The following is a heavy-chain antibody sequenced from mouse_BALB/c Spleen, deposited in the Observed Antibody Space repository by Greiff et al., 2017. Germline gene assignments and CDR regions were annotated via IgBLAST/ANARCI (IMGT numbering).Heavy chain of an antibody. V-gene: IGHV5-9-3*01. J-gene: IGHJ3*01. CDR3: ARHADGSSYVFAY. CDR1: GFTFSSYA. CDR2: ISSGGSYT. Sequence: VMLVESGGGLVKPGGSLKLSCAASGFTFSSYAMSWVRQTPEKRLEWVATISSGGSYTYYPDSVKGRFTISRDNAKNTLYLQMSSLRSEDTAMYYCARHADGSSYVFAYWGQGTLVTVSA. D-gene: IGHD1-1*01.